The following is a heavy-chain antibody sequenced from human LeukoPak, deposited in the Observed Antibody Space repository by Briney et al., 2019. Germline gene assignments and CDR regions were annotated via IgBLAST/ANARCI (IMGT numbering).Heavy chain of an antibody. V-gene: IGHV4-4*07. CDR3: ARGTGDYVWGSSPGDY. Sequence: PSETLSLTCTVSGGSISSYYWSWIRQPAGKGLEWIGRIYTSGSTNYNPSLKSRVTMSVDTSKNQFSPKLSSVTAADTAVYYCARGTGDYVWGSSPGDYWGQGTLVTVSS. D-gene: IGHD3-16*01. CDR1: GGSISSYY. J-gene: IGHJ4*02. CDR2: IYTSGST.